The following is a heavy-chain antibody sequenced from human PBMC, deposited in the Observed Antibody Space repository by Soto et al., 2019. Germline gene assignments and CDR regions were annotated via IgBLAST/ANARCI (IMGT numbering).Heavy chain of an antibody. V-gene: IGHV1-18*01. J-gene: IGHJ3*02. CDR2: IGAYNGDT. Sequence: QVQLVQSGAEVKKPGASVKVSCKASGYTFSTYGVSWVRQAPGQGLEWMGWIGAYNGDTNYAQKIRVRVTMTTDTSTSTAYMELRSLRSDDTAVYYCVRDLRYCGGDCYEDTFDIWGQGTMVTVSS. CDR3: VRDLRYCGGDCYEDTFDI. CDR1: GYTFSTYG. D-gene: IGHD2-21*02.